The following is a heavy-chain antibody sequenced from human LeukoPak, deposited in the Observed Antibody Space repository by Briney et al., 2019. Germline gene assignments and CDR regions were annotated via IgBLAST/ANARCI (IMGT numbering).Heavy chain of an antibody. D-gene: IGHD4-17*01. CDR1: GFTFSSYA. CDR3: TKHDYGDYLFYFDY. V-gene: IGHV3-23*01. J-gene: IGHJ4*02. Sequence: GGSLRLSCAASGFTFSSYAMSWVRQAPGKGLEWVSAISGSGGSTYYADSVKGRFTISRDNSKNTLYLQTNSLRAEDTAVYYCTKHDYGDYLFYFDYWGQGTLVTVSS. CDR2: ISGSGGST.